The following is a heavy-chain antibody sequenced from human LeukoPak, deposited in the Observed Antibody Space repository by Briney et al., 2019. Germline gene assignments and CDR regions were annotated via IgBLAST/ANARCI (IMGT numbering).Heavy chain of an antibody. Sequence: GESLKISCKGSGYSFTSYWIGWVRPMPGKGLEWMGIIYPGDSDTRYSPSFQGQVTISADKSISTAYLQWSSLKASDTAMYYCARPPHIDSSGWYYFDYWGQGTLVTVSS. CDR1: GYSFTSYW. CDR3: ARPPHIDSSGWYYFDY. D-gene: IGHD6-19*01. J-gene: IGHJ4*02. V-gene: IGHV5-51*01. CDR2: IYPGDSDT.